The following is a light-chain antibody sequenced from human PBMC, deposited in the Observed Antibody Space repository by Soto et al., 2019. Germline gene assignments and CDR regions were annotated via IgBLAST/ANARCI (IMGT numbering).Light chain of an antibody. CDR1: QSISSW. CDR2: DAS. Sequence: DIQMTQSPSTLSASVGDRVTITCRASQSISSWLAWYQQKPGKAPKLLIYDASSLESGVPSRFSGSGSGTEFTLTISSLQPDDFATYYCQQYNSYSGFGQGTKVE. V-gene: IGKV1-5*01. J-gene: IGKJ1*01. CDR3: QQYNSYSG.